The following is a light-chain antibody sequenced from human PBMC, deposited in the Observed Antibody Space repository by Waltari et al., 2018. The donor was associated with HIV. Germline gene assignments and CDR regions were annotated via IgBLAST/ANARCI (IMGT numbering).Light chain of an antibody. CDR2: DNT. J-gene: IGLJ1*01. CDR1: SSNIGAGFS. CDR3: QSFDSSLSGYV. Sequence: QSVLTQPPSVSGAPGQRVTISCPGRSSNIGAGFSVHWYQQLPGTAPKLLIYDNTNRPSGVPDRFSGSRSGSSASLAITGLQAEDEADYYCQSFDSSLSGYVFGTGTKVTVL. V-gene: IGLV1-40*01.